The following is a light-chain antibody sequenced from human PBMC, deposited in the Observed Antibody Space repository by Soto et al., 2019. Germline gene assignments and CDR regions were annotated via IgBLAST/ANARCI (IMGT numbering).Light chain of an antibody. Sequence: QSALTQPASVSGSPGQSITISCTVTSSDVGAYDYVSWYQQHPGKAPQLLIYDVFNRPSGVSNRFSGSKSGNTASLTISGLQAEDEADYYCSSYTITSTLVLFGGGTKLTVL. CDR2: DVF. V-gene: IGLV2-14*03. CDR1: SSDVGAYDY. CDR3: SSYTITSTLVL. J-gene: IGLJ2*01.